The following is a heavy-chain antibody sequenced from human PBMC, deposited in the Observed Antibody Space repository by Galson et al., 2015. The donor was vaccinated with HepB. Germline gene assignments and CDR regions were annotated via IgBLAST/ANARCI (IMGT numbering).Heavy chain of an antibody. CDR1: GFTFSIYW. D-gene: IGHD4/OR15-4a*01. V-gene: IGHV3-74*01. CDR3: ARSRITMTMDYGMDV. Sequence: SLRLSCAASGFTFSIYWMHWVRQAPGRGLVWVSRINSDGSSTFNADSAKGRFTIARDNAKNTLYLQMNSLRAEDTAVYYCARSRITMTMDYGMDVWGQGTTVTVSS. J-gene: IGHJ6*02. CDR2: INSDGSST.